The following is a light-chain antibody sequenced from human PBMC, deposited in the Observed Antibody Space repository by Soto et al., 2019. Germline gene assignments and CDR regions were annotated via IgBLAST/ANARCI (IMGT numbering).Light chain of an antibody. Sequence: EIVLTQSPGTLSLSPGERATLSCRASQSVSSQLAWYQQKPGQAPRLLIYGASTRATGIPARFSGSGSGTEFTLTISSLQPDDFATYYCQQYNTYSTFGQGTRLEIK. J-gene: IGKJ5*01. CDR3: QQYNTYST. V-gene: IGKV3-15*01. CDR2: GAS. CDR1: QSVSSQ.